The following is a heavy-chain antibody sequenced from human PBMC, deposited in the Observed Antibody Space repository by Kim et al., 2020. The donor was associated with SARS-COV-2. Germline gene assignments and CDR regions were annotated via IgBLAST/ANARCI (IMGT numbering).Heavy chain of an antibody. CDR3: ARGDDFDGPMRSNLDH. CDR2: VYYSGTT. V-gene: IGHV4-59*08. CDR1: GASFTTYY. Sequence: SETLSLTCDVSGASFTTYYWHWVRQPPGKGLEWIGYVYYSGTTNYSPSLRSRVTLSADTFKRQVSLRLTSVTAADTAVYYCARGDDFDGPMRSNLDHWGQGTLVTVSS. J-gene: IGHJ4*02. D-gene: IGHD2-21*02.